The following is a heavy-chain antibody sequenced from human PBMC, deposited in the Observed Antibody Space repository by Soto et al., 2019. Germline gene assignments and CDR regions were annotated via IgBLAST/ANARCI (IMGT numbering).Heavy chain of an antibody. D-gene: IGHD6-13*01. CDR3: AKGALGSSSWYDFDY. J-gene: IGHJ4*02. Sequence: GGSLRLSCAASGFTFNNYAMNWVRQAPGKGLEWVSSISGSSGSTYYADSVKGRFTISRDNSKNTLYLQMNSLRAEDTAVYYCAKGALGSSSWYDFDYWGQGTLVTVSS. V-gene: IGHV3-23*01. CDR1: GFTFNNYA. CDR2: ISGSSGST.